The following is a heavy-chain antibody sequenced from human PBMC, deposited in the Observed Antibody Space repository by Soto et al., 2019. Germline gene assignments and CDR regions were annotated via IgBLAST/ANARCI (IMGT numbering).Heavy chain of an antibody. CDR2: IFYSGST. D-gene: IGHD5-18*01. Sequence: SETLSLTCTVSGGSISSGDYYWSWIRQPPGKGLEWIGHIFYSGSTYYNPSLKSRVTISVDTSRNQFSLKLSSVTAADTAVYYCARYTAMELTFDYWGQGTLVTVSS. V-gene: IGHV4-30-4*01. J-gene: IGHJ4*02. CDR3: ARYTAMELTFDY. CDR1: GGSISSGDYY.